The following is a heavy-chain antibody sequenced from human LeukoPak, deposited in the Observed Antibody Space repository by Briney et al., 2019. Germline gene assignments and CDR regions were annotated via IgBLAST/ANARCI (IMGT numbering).Heavy chain of an antibody. J-gene: IGHJ4*02. Sequence: GASVKVSCKVSGYTLTELSMHWVRQAPGKGLEWMGGFDPEDGETIYAQKFQGRVTMTEDTYTDTAYMELSSLRSEDTAVYYCATGSDYYDSSGYPSSLFDYWGQGTLVTVSS. CDR1: GYTLTELS. V-gene: IGHV1-24*01. D-gene: IGHD3-22*01. CDR3: ATGSDYYDSSGYPSSLFDY. CDR2: FDPEDGET.